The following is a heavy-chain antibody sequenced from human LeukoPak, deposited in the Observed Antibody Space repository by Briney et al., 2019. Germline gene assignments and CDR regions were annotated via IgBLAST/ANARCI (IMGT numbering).Heavy chain of an antibody. CDR2: IKQDGSEK. D-gene: IGHD3-10*01. CDR3: ARVRFGELSWFDP. Sequence: PGGSLRLSCAASGFTFSSYWMSWVRQAPGKGLEWVANIKQDGSEKYYGDSVKGRFTISRDNAKNSLYLQMNSLRAEDTAVYYCARVRFGELSWFDPWGQGTLVTVSS. V-gene: IGHV3-7*03. CDR1: GFTFSSYW. J-gene: IGHJ5*02.